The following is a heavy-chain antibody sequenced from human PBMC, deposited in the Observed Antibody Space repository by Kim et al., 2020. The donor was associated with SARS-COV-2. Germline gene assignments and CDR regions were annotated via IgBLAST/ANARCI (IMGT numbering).Heavy chain of an antibody. CDR3: AKEQQQLVDYDYYGMGV. J-gene: IGHJ6*02. D-gene: IGHD6-13*01. V-gene: IGHV3-23*01. Sequence: GGSLILSCAASGFTFSSYAMSWVRQAPGKGLEWVSAISGSGGSTYYADSVKGRFTISRDNSKNTLYLQMNSLRAEDTAVYYCAKEQQQLVDYDYYGMGVWGQGTTVTVSS. CDR2: ISGSGGST. CDR1: GFTFSSYA.